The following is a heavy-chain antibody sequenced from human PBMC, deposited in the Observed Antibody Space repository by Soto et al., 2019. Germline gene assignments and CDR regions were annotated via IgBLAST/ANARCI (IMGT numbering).Heavy chain of an antibody. Sequence: PSETLSLTCTVSGGPISSSTYYWGWIRQPPGKGLEWIGTIYYSGSTYYNPSLKSRVTISVDTSKNQFSLKLSSVTAADTAVYYCARDLTRDKITYYYYYGMDVWGQGTTVTVSS. V-gene: IGHV4-39*07. J-gene: IGHJ6*02. CDR2: IYYSGST. D-gene: IGHD1-20*01. CDR3: ARDLTRDKITYYYYYGMDV. CDR1: GGPISSSTYY.